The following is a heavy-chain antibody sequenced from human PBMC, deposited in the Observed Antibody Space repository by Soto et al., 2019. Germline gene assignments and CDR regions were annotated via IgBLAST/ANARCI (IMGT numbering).Heavy chain of an antibody. CDR3: AHKSYYGSGSLDY. V-gene: IGHV2-5*02. CDR2: IYWDDDK. CDR1: GFSLSTGVG. D-gene: IGHD3-10*01. Sequence: QITLKESGPTLVKPTQTLTLICTFSGFSLSTGVGVGWIRQPPGKALECLALIYWDDDKRYSSSLKSRLTITKDTSKNQVVLIMTNMDPVDTATYYCAHKSYYGSGSLDYWGQGILVTVSS. J-gene: IGHJ4*02.